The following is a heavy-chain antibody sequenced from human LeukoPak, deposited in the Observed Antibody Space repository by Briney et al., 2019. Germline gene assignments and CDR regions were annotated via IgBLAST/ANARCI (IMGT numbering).Heavy chain of an antibody. V-gene: IGHV3-73*01. Sequence: GGSLRLSCVASGVTFSGAAMHWVRQASGKGLEWVGRIRSKTNSYATAYAASVKGRFTISRDDSKNTAYLQMNSLKTEDTAVYYCTSIGGYYYDSSGPSWGQGTLVTVSS. CDR2: IRSKTNSYAT. CDR1: GVTFSGAA. CDR3: TSIGGYYYDSSGPS. D-gene: IGHD3-22*01. J-gene: IGHJ5*02.